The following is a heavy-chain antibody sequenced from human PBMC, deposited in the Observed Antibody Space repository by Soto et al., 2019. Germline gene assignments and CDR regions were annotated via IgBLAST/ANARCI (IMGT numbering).Heavy chain of an antibody. CDR2: IYPGNSDT. D-gene: IGHD6-13*01. J-gene: IGHJ4*02. Sequence: PGESLKISCKGSGYSFTSYWIGWVRQMPGKGLEWMGIIYPGNSDTRYSPSFQGQVTISADTSISTAYLQWSSLKSSDTAMYYCARHFLREQPHDFWGQGTLVTVSS. CDR1: GYSFTSYW. CDR3: ARHFLREQPHDF. V-gene: IGHV5-51*01.